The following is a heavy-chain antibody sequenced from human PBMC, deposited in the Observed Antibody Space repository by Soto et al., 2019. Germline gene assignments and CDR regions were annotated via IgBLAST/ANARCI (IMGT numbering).Heavy chain of an antibody. V-gene: IGHV3-21*01. CDR1: GFTFSSYS. CDR3: ASSYVLRYFDWLLTGEKTQDFDY. D-gene: IGHD3-9*01. Sequence: PGGSLRLSCAASGFTFSSYSMNWVRQAPGKGLEWVSSISSSSSYIYYADSVKGRFTISRDNAKNSLYLQMNSLRAEDTAVYYCASSYVLRYFDWLLTGEKTQDFDYWGQGTLVTVSS. J-gene: IGHJ4*02. CDR2: ISSSSSYI.